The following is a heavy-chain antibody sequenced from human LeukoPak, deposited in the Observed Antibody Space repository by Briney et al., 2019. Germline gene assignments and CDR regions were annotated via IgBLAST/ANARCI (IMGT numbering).Heavy chain of an antibody. CDR2: IYHSGSI. CDR3: ARAGDYGDYVGWFDP. CDR1: GYSISSGYY. Sequence: SETLSLTCTVSGYSISSGYYWGWIRQPPGKGLEWIGSIYHSGSIYYNPSLKSRVTMSVDTSKKQFSLKLTSVTAADTAVYYCARAGDYGDYVGWFDPWGQGTLVTVSS. V-gene: IGHV4-38-2*02. J-gene: IGHJ5*02. D-gene: IGHD4-17*01.